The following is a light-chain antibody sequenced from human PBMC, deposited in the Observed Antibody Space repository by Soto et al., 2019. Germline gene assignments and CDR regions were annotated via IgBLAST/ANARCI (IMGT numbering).Light chain of an antibody. J-gene: IGLJ2*01. V-gene: IGLV2-14*01. CDR2: DVS. Sequence: QSALTQPASVSGSPGQSITISCTGTSSDVGGYNYVSWYQQHPGKAPKLILYDVSNRPSGVSNRFSGSKSGNTASLTISGLQAEDEADYYCSSYTRSSTLVFGGGTTLTVL. CDR3: SSYTRSSTLV. CDR1: SSDVGGYNY.